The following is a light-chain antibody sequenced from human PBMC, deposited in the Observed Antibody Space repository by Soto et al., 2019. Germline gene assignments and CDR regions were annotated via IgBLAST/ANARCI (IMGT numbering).Light chain of an antibody. CDR2: EVS. J-gene: IGLJ1*01. CDR1: SRDGGGYNY. V-gene: IGLV2-14*01. CDR3: SSYTSSSTLYV. Sequence: QSFLTQPASVSGSPGQSITISCTGTSRDGGGYNYVSWYQQHPGKAPKLMIYEVSNRPSGVSNRFSGSKSGNTASQTISGLQAEDEADYYCSSYTSSSTLYVFGTGSKVTVL.